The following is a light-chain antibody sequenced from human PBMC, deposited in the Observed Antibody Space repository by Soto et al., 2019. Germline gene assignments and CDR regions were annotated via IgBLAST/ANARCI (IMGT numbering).Light chain of an antibody. V-gene: IGKV1-5*03. CDR2: KAS. J-gene: IGKJ1*01. CDR1: QSISSW. CDR3: LQYYSYSGT. Sequence: DIQMTQSPSTLSASVGDRVTITCRASQSISSWLAWYQQKPGKALRLLIYKASILESGVPSRFSGSGSGTEFTLTISSLQPDDFATYYCLQYYSYSGTFGQGTKVEIK.